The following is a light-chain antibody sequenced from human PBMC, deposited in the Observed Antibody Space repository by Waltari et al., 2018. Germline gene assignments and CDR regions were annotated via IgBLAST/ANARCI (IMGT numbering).Light chain of an antibody. CDR3: QVWDNYSDHWV. CDR1: HIVTRS. Sequence: SYVLTQPPSLSVSPGKTARITCGGNHIVTRSWHWCQQKAGQAPVVVISYDNDRPSGIPERFSASNSGNMATLTISRVEAGDEADYYCQVWDNYSDHWVFGGGTKLTVL. V-gene: IGLV3-21*04. J-gene: IGLJ3*02. CDR2: YDN.